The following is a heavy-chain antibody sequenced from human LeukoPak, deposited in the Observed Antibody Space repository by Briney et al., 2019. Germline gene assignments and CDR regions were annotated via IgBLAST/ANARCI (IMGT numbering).Heavy chain of an antibody. D-gene: IGHD1-26*01. J-gene: IGHJ6*03. CDR3: ARGRSERVMEWELLSYYYYYYMDV. V-gene: IGHV4-31*03. CDR1: GGSISSGGYY. CDR2: IYYSGST. Sequence: PSETLSLPCTVSGGSISSGGYYWSWIRQHPGKGLEWIGYIYYSGSTYYNPSLKSRVTISVDTSKNQFSLKLSSVTAADTAVYYCARGRSERVMEWELLSYYYYYYMDVWGKGTTVTVSS.